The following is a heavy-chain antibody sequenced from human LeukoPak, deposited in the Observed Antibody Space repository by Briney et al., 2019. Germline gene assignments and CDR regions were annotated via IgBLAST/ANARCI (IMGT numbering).Heavy chain of an antibody. CDR2: INPNSGGT. V-gene: IGHV1-2*02. J-gene: IGHJ4*02. CDR3: ARDVGRWAQYYFDY. Sequence: ASVMVSCKTSGYSFIGHHIHWVRQAPGQGLEWMGWINPNSGGTEYAQKSQGRVTMTRDTSISTAYMDLNRLTSDDSAVYYCARDVGRWAQYYFDYWGQGTLVTVSS. CDR1: GYSFIGHH. D-gene: IGHD1-26*01.